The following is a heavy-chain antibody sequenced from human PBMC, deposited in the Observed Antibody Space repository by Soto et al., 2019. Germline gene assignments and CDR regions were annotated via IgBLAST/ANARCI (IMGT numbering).Heavy chain of an antibody. CDR1: GVSITSSSYL. V-gene: IGHV4-39*01. CDR3: ARVPRMFRYFDN. CDR2: LFYGGTV. Sequence: TSETLSLTCSVSGVSITSSSYLWGWIRQSPEKGLEWIGTLFYGGTVDYNPSLKTRVTLSADTSKNQVSLRLTSVTAADTAVYYCARVPRMFRYFDNWGQGTPVTVSS. D-gene: IGHD3-10*01. J-gene: IGHJ4*02.